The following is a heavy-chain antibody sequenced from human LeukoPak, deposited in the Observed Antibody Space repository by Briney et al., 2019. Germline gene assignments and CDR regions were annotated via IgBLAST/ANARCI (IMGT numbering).Heavy chain of an antibody. V-gene: IGHV3-23*01. Sequence: GGSLRLSCAASGFTFSSYAMSWVRQAPGKGLEWVSAISGSGGSTYYADSVKGRFTISRDNSKNTLYLQMNSMRAEDTAIYCCANAGGYCSGGSCWGVYYYIDVWGKGTTVTVSS. CDR3: ANAGGYCSGGSCWGVYYYIDV. D-gene: IGHD2-15*01. J-gene: IGHJ6*03. CDR1: GFTFSSYA. CDR2: ISGSGGST.